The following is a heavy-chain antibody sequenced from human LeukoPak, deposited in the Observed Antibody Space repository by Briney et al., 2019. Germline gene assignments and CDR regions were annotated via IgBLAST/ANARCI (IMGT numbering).Heavy chain of an antibody. J-gene: IGHJ4*02. Sequence: QSGGSLRLSCAASGFTFSSYAMSWVRQAPGKGLEWVPAISGSGGSTYYADSVKGRFTISRDNSKNTLYLQMNSLRAEDTAVYYCAEDLYELYYGSGSHGFDYWGQGTLVTVSS. CDR3: AEDLYELYYGSGSHGFDY. CDR1: GFTFSSYA. CDR2: ISGSGGST. D-gene: IGHD3-10*01. V-gene: IGHV3-23*01.